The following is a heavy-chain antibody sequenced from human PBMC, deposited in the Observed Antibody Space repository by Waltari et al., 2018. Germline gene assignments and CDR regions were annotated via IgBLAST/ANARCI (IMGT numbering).Heavy chain of an antibody. V-gene: IGHV4-38-2*01. J-gene: IGHJ4*02. Sequence: QVQLQESGPGLVKPSETLSLTCAVSGYSISRGYYWGWIRQPPGKGLEWIGSIYHRGSTYYNPSLKSRVTISVDTSKNQFSLKLSSVTAADTAVYYCILAVAVGYFDYWGQGTLVTVSS. CDR1: GYSISRGYY. CDR2: IYHRGST. CDR3: ILAVAVGYFDY. D-gene: IGHD6-19*01.